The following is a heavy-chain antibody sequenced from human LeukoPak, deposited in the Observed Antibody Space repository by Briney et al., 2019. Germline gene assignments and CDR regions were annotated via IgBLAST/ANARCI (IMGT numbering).Heavy chain of an antibody. CDR2: IYPGDSNT. CDR1: GCSFTNYW. CDR3: ARHRISDYDSGVSWCDP. J-gene: IGHJ5*02. V-gene: IGHV5-51*01. Sequence: GESLKISCKGSGCSFTNYWIVWVRQMPGRGLEYMGFIYPGDSNTRYSPSFQGQVTISADKSISTAYLQWSSLKASDTAMYYCARHRISDYDSGVSWCDPWGQGTLVTVSS. D-gene: IGHD5-12*01.